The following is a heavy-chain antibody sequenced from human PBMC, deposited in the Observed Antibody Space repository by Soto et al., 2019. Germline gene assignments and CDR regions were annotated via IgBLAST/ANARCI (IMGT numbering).Heavy chain of an antibody. CDR2: IYWNDYK. D-gene: IGHD6-13*01. Sequence: QITLKESGPTLVKPTQTLTLTCTFSGFSLSTSGVGVGWIRQPPGKALEWLALIYWNDYKRYSPSLKSRLTITKDTAKHQVVLTMTNMDPLDTATYYCAHRHAQQQLVSEGFDPWGQGTLVTVSS. V-gene: IGHV2-5*01. CDR3: AHRHAQQQLVSEGFDP. CDR1: GFSLSTSGVG. J-gene: IGHJ5*02.